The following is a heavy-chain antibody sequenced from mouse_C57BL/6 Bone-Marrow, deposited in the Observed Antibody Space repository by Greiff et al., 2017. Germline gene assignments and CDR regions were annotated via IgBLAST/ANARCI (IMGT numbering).Heavy chain of an antibody. V-gene: IGHV1-19*01. CDR1: GYTFTDYY. Sequence: EVQLQQSGPVLVKPGASVKMSCKASGYTFTDYYMNWVKQSHGKSLEWIGGINPYNGGTSYNQKFKGKATLTVDKSSSTAYMELSSLTSEDSAVYYCASTPAQATGDYWGQGTTLTVSS. CDR3: ASTPAQATGDY. J-gene: IGHJ2*01. CDR2: INPYNGGT. D-gene: IGHD3-2*02.